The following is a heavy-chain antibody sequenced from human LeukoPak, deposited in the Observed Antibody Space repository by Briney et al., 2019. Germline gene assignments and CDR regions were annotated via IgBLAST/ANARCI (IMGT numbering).Heavy chain of an antibody. V-gene: IGHV3-23*01. CDR2: ISGSNDNT. CDR1: GFTFSSYA. D-gene: IGHD4-17*01. CDR3: AKGRGTTVTSAANY. J-gene: IGHJ4*02. Sequence: GGSLRLSCAASGFTFSSYAMSWVRQAPGKGLEWISSISGSNDNTHYADSVKDRFTISRDNSKNTLSLQMNSLRAEDTAVYYCAKGRGTTVTSAANYWGQGTLVTVSS.